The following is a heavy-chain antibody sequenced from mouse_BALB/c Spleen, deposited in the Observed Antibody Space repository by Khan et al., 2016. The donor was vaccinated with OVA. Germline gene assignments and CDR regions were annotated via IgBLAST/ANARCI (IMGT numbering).Heavy chain of an antibody. CDR2: INSDGYYT. V-gene: IGHV5-6*01. CDR1: GFTFSAYG. CDR3: ASHLTGSFAY. D-gene: IGHD4-1*01. J-gene: IGHJ3*01. Sequence: EVKLVESGGDLVKPGGSLRLSCAASGFTFSAYGMSWVRQTPDKRLEWVATINSDGYYTYYPDTVKGRFPISRNNAENTLYLQMSSLKSEDTAIYYCASHLTGSFAYWGQGTLVTVSA.